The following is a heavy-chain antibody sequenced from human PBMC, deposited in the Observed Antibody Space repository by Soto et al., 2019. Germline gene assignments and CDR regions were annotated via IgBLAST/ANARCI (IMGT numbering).Heavy chain of an antibody. Sequence: EVQLEESGGGLVQPGGSLRLSCAASGFAFSSYCMYWVRQAPGKGLVWVSRINSDGSFTSYADSVKGRFTLSRDNAKNTLYVQMSSLRAEDTAVYYRASDQFVLDSTHVGGVAHWGQGTLVTVSS. CDR1: GFAFSSYC. CDR3: ASDQFVLDSTHVGGVAH. D-gene: IGHD3-3*01. CDR2: INSDGSFT. V-gene: IGHV3-74*01. J-gene: IGHJ4*02.